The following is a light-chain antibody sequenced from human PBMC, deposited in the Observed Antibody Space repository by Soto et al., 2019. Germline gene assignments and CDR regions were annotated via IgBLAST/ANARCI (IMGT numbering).Light chain of an antibody. J-gene: IGKJ5*01. CDR3: MQALQTPIT. CDR1: RSLLHSNGYKY. CDR2: LGS. Sequence: DIVVTQSPLSLPVTPGEPASISCRSSRSLLHSNGYKYLDWYLQKPGQSPQLLIYLGSNRASGVPDRFSGSGSGTDFTLKISRVEAEDVVFYYCMQALQTPITFGQGTRLEIK. V-gene: IGKV2-28*01.